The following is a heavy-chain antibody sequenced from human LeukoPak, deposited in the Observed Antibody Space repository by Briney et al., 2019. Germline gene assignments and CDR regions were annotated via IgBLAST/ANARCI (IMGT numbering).Heavy chain of an antibody. Sequence: PGGSLRLSCEASGFDFSGFCMHWVRQAPGKGLEWLAFIRKDGTNKWYADSVRGRFTISRDNSKNTVSLHMNSLGPEDTAIYYCAKERRSSMDVWGNGTTVTVSS. CDR3: AKERRSSMDV. D-gene: IGHD6-6*01. J-gene: IGHJ6*03. V-gene: IGHV3-30*02. CDR2: IRKDGTNK. CDR1: GFDFSGFC.